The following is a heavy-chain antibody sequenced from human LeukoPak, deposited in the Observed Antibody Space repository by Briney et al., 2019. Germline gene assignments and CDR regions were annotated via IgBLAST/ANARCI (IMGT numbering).Heavy chain of an antibody. CDR2: IYYSGST. J-gene: IGHJ4*02. CDR3: ARGSDWTPLDY. D-gene: IGHD1-1*01. V-gene: IGHV4-59*01. Sequence: SXTLSLTCTVSGGSISSYYWSWIRQPPGKGLEWIGYIYYSGSTNYNPSLTSRVTISVDTSKNQFSLKLSSVTAADTAVYYCARGSDWTPLDYWGQGTLVTVSS. CDR1: GGSISSYY.